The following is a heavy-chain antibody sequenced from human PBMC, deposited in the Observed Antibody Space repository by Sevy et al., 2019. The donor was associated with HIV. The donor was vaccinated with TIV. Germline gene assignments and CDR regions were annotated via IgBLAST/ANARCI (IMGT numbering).Heavy chain of an antibody. CDR2: ISYDGSNK. D-gene: IGHD3-16*02. CDR1: GFTFSSYA. Sequence: GGSLRLSCAASGFTFSSYAMHWVRQAPGKGLEWVAVISYDGSNKYYADSVKGRFTFSRDNSKNTLYLQMNSLRAEDTAVYYCARDLRDYVWGSYRYTSYTYGMDVWGQGTTVTVSS. J-gene: IGHJ6*02. CDR3: ARDLRDYVWGSYRYTSYTYGMDV. V-gene: IGHV3-30-3*01.